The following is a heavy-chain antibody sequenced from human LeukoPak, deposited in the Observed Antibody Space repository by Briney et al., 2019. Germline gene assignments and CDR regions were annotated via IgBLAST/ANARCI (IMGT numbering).Heavy chain of an antibody. V-gene: IGHV4-59*08. Sequence: SETLSLTCTVSGGSISSYYWSWIRQPPGKGLEWIGYIYYSGSTNYNPSLKSRVTISVDTSKNQFSLKLSSVTAADTAVYYCARRVHCSGGSSYLDYWGQGTLVTVSS. D-gene: IGHD2-15*01. CDR1: GGSISSYY. J-gene: IGHJ4*02. CDR2: IYYSGST. CDR3: ARRVHCSGGSSYLDY.